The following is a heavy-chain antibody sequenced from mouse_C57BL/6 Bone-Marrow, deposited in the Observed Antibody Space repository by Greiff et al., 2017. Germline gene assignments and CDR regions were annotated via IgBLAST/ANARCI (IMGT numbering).Heavy chain of an antibody. CDR2: IYPRDGST. J-gene: IGHJ1*03. D-gene: IGHD1-1*01. CDR3: ARRALFYYGSRGYFDV. Sequence: VRLQQSGPELVKPGASVKLSCKASGYTFTSYDINWVKQRPGQGLEWIGWIYPRDGSTKYNEKFKGKATLTVDTSSSTAYMELHSLTSEDSAVYFCARRALFYYGSRGYFDVWGTGTTVTVSS. CDR1: GYTFTSYD. V-gene: IGHV1-85*01.